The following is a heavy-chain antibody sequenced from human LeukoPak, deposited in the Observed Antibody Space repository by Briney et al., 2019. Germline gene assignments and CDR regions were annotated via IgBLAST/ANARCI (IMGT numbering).Heavy chain of an antibody. CDR2: ISSNGGST. CDR3: ARSLRGVIITEYYYYGMDV. V-gene: IGHV3-64*01. J-gene: IGHJ6*02. D-gene: IGHD3-10*01. Sequence: HPGGSLRLSCAASGFTFSSYAMHSVRQAPGKGLEYVSAISSNGGSTYYANSVKGRLTISRDNSKNTLYLQMGSLRAEDMAVYYCARSLRGVIITEYYYYGMDVWGQGTTVTVSS. CDR1: GFTFSSYA.